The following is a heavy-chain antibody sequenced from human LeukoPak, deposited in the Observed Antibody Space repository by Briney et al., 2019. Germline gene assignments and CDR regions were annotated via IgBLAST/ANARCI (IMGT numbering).Heavy chain of an antibody. Sequence: ASVKVSCKASGYTFTSYYMHWVRQATGQGLEWMGWMNPNSGNTGYAQKFQGRVTMTRNTSISTAYMELSSLRSEDTAVYYCARALPDIVVVPAARYDPWGQGTLVTVSS. D-gene: IGHD2-2*01. CDR3: ARALPDIVVVPAARYDP. V-gene: IGHV1-8*02. CDR1: GYTFTSYY. CDR2: MNPNSGNT. J-gene: IGHJ5*02.